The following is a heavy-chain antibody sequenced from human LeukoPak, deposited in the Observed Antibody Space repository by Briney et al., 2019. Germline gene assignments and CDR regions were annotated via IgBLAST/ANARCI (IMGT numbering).Heavy chain of an antibody. J-gene: IGHJ4*02. D-gene: IGHD1-26*01. V-gene: IGHV3-21*01. CDR2: MSVGSGLI. CDR3: AREFEGTASGAGY. CDR1: GFTFSSYS. Sequence: GGSLRLSCAASGFTFSSYSMNWIRQAPGKGLEWVSSMSVGSGLIYYAESVKGRFTVSRDNAKKSLYLQMNSLRAEDTAVYYCAREFEGTASGAGYWGQGTLVTVFS.